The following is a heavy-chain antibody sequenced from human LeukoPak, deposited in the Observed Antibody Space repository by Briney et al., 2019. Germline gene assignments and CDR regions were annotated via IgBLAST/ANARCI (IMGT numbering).Heavy chain of an antibody. J-gene: IGHJ4*02. CDR2: TRFDDSYK. D-gene: IGHD3-3*01. V-gene: IGHV3-30*02. CDR1: GFSFSSSG. Sequence: GGSLRLSCAASGFSFSSSGMHWVRQAPGKGPEWVAFTRFDDSYKAYGDSVKGRFTISRDNSKNTLYLQMNSLRGEDTAVYYCAKDPAQEWLFYYFDYWGQGTLVTVSS. CDR3: AKDPAQEWLFYYFDY.